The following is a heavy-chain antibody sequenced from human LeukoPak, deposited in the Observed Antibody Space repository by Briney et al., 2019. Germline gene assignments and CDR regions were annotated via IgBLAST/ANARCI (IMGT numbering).Heavy chain of an antibody. J-gene: IGHJ6*02. Sequence: GGSLRLSWAASGCTFSSYWMHXVRQAPGKGLXXXXXXXXXXXXTNYADSVKGRFTIFRDNAKNTVYLQMNSLTAEDTAVYYCAGDPPVTNYYDSSGWRDGMDVWGQGTTVTVSS. CDR1: GCTFSSYW. D-gene: IGHD3-22*01. CDR3: AGDPPVTNYYDSSGWRDGMDV. CDR2: XXXXXXXT. V-gene: IGHV3-74*01.